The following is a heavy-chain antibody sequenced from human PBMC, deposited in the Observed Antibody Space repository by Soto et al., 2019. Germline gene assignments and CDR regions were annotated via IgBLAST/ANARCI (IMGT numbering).Heavy chain of an antibody. V-gene: IGHV4-59*08. D-gene: IGHD2-21*02. Sequence: QVQLQESGPGLVKPSETLSLTCTVSGGSISSYYWSWIRQPPGKGLEWIGYIYYSGSTNYNPSLKSRVTISVDTSKNQFSLKLSSVTAADTAVYYCATRDGWAFDIWGQGTMVTVSS. CDR2: IYYSGST. CDR1: GGSISSYY. J-gene: IGHJ3*02. CDR3: ATRDGWAFDI.